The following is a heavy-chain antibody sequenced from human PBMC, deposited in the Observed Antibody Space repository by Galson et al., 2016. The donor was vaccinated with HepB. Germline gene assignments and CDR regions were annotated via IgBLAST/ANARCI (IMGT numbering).Heavy chain of an antibody. V-gene: IGHV3-48*03. CDR3: ARAFFPSIAAPGALGY. Sequence: SLRLSCAASGFTFSRYEMNWVRQAPGKGLEWVSDISSSGTTIYYAPSAQGRFTISRDNAKNSLYLQMNSPRAEETAVYYCARAFFPSIAAPGALGYGGQGTLVTVAS. D-gene: IGHD6-13*01. CDR1: GFTFSRYE. CDR2: ISSSGTTI. J-gene: IGHJ4*02.